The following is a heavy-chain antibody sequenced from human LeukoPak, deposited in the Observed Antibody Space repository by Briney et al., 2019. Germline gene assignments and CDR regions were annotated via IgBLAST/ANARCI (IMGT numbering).Heavy chain of an antibody. CDR2: IYYSGST. J-gene: IGHJ4*02. D-gene: IGHD3-22*01. Sequence: SETLSLTCTVSGGSISSSSYYWGWIRQPPGKGLEWIGSIYYSGSTYYNPSLKSRVTISVDTSKNQFSLKLSSVTAADTAVYSCASANYYDSSGYYYVLYFDYWGQGTLVTVSS. CDR3: ASANYYDSSGYYYVLYFDY. CDR1: GGSISSSSYY. V-gene: IGHV4-39*01.